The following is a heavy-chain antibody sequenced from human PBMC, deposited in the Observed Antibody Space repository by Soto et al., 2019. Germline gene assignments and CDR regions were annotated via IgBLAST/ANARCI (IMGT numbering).Heavy chain of an antibody. CDR2: INSDGSTT. Sequence: EVQLVESAGDLVQPGGSLRLSCAASGFTFGSYWMHWVRQAPGKGLVWVSRINSDGSTTNYGDSVKGRFTISRDNAKSTLYLQMNSLRAEDTAVYYCARAGWYRFDYWGQGTLLTVSS. D-gene: IGHD2-15*01. CDR1: GFTFGSYW. CDR3: ARAGWYRFDY. J-gene: IGHJ4*02. V-gene: IGHV3-74*01.